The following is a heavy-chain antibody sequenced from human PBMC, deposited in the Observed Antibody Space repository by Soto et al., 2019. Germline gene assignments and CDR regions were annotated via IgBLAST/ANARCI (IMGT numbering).Heavy chain of an antibody. Sequence: GGSLRLSGGASGFTFSSYAMSWVRQAPGKGLEGVSAIIGRGGSTYYARSVKGRFTISRDNSKHTVYLQTNSLRAEDTAVYYCAKALYSSGWYYDYWGQGTLVTVSS. D-gene: IGHD6-19*01. J-gene: IGHJ4*02. CDR2: IIGRGGST. CDR1: GFTFSSYA. V-gene: IGHV3-23*01. CDR3: AKALYSSGWYYDY.